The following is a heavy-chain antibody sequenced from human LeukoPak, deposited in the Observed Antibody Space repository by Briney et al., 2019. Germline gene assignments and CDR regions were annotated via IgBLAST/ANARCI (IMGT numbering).Heavy chain of an antibody. CDR1: GFTFDDYA. CDR2: ISWNSGSI. J-gene: IGHJ6*02. Sequence: PGGSLRLSCGASGFTFDDYAMHWVRQAPGKGLEWVSGISWNSGSIGYADSVKGRFTISRDNAKNSLYLQMNSLRAEDTALYYCAKDGMDVWGQGTTVTVSS. CDR3: AKDGMDV. V-gene: IGHV3-9*01.